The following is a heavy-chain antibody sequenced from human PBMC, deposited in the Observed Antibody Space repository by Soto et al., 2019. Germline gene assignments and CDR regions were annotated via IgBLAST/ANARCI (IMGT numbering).Heavy chain of an antibody. CDR1: GGTFSSYT. Sequence: QVQLVQSGAEVKKPGSSVKVSCKASGGTFSSYTISWVRQAPGQGLEWMGRIIPILGIANYAQKFQGRVTITADKSTSTAYIELSSLSSEDTAVYYCAGYCSGGSCYSLDYYYYMDVWGKGTTVTVSS. V-gene: IGHV1-69*02. D-gene: IGHD2-15*01. CDR3: AGYCSGGSCYSLDYYYYMDV. J-gene: IGHJ6*03. CDR2: IIPILGIA.